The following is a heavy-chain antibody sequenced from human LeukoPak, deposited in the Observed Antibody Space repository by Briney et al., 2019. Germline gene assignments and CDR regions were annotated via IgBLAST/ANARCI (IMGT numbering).Heavy chain of an antibody. CDR3: ARDHSNHAFDI. V-gene: IGHV1-69*04. D-gene: IGHD4-11*01. J-gene: IGHJ3*02. Sequence: ASVKVSCKACGGTFSSYAISWVRQAPGQGLEWMGRIIPILGIANYAQKFQGRVTITADKSTSTAYMELSSLRSEDTAVYYCARDHSNHAFDIWGQGTMVTVSS. CDR2: IIPILGIA. CDR1: GGTFSSYA.